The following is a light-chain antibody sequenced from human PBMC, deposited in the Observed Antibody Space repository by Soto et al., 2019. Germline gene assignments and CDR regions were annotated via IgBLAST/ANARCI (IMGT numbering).Light chain of an antibody. CDR2: DAS. CDR3: QQFNNFPPT. V-gene: IGKV1D-13*01. CDR1: EGIRSS. Sequence: GDTVTITCRASEGIRSSLAWYQQRPGTGPKLLIYDASTLDAGAPSRFSGSGSGTDFTLTIWSLQPEDFATYYCQQFNNFPPTFGPGPKWISN. J-gene: IGKJ3*01.